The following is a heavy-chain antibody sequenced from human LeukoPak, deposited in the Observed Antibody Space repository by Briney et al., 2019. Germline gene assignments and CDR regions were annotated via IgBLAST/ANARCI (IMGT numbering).Heavy chain of an antibody. Sequence: GGSLRLSCAASGFTLSSYAMSRVRQAPGKGLEWVSAISGSGGSTYYADSVKGRFTISRDNSKNTLYLQMNSLRAEDTAVYYCAKEEDYYYGMDVWGQGTTVTVSS. CDR3: AKEEDYYYGMDV. V-gene: IGHV3-23*01. J-gene: IGHJ6*02. CDR1: GFTLSSYA. CDR2: ISGSGGST.